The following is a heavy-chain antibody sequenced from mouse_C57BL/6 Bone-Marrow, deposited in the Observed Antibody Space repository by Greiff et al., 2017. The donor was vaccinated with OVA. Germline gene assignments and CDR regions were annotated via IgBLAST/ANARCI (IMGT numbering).Heavy chain of an antibody. Sequence: EVNLVESGGELVKPGGSLKLSCAASGFTFSSYGMSWVRQTPDKRLEWVATISSGGSYTYYPDSVKGRFTISRYNAKNTLYLRITSLKSAVTAMYYCARLHEYFDVWGTGTTVTVSS. CDR3: ARLHEYFDV. J-gene: IGHJ1*03. CDR2: ISSGGSYT. V-gene: IGHV5-6*01. D-gene: IGHD2-12*01. CDR1: GFTFSSYG.